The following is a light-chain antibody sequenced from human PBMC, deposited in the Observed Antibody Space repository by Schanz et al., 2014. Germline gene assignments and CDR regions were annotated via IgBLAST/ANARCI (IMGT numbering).Light chain of an antibody. J-gene: IGLJ3*02. Sequence: QSALTQPASVSGSPGQSITISCTGTSGDVGTYNLVSWYQQHPGKAPKLMIYEGSKRPSGVPDRFSGSKSGNTASLTISGLQAEDEADYYCSSYATSDTVTLFGGGTKVTVL. CDR1: SGDVGTYNL. CDR2: EGS. CDR3: SSYATSDTVTL. V-gene: IGLV2-14*02.